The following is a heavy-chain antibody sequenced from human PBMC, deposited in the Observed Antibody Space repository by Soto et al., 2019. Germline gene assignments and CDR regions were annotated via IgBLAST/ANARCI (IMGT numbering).Heavy chain of an antibody. CDR3: ARGWLRDPWMY. Sequence: SLRLSCAASGFTFSSYSMNWVRQAPGKGLEWVSVISGSGDSTYYADSVKGRFTISRDNSKNTLYLQMNSLRAEDTAVYYCARGWLRDPWMYWGQGTLVTVSS. CDR2: ISGSGDST. J-gene: IGHJ4*02. V-gene: IGHV3-23*01. D-gene: IGHD5-12*01. CDR1: GFTFSSYS.